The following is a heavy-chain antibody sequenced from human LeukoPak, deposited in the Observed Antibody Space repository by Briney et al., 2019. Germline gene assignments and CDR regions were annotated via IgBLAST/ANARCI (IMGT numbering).Heavy chain of an antibody. Sequence: PSETLSLTCTVSGASISSSSYYWGWIRQPPGKGLEWIGSIYYSGSTNYNPSLKSRVTISVDTSKNQFSLKLSSVTAADTAVYYCARGRGYDILTGYYTFDYWGQGTLVTVSS. V-gene: IGHV4-39*07. CDR2: IYYSGST. J-gene: IGHJ4*02. D-gene: IGHD3-9*01. CDR3: ARGRGYDILTGYYTFDY. CDR1: GASISSSSYY.